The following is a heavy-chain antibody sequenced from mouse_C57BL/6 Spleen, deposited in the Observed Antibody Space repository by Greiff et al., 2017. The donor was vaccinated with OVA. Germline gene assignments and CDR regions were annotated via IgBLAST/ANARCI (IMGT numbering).Heavy chain of an antibody. J-gene: IGHJ2*01. CDR1: GYTFTSYW. Sequence: QVQLQQPGAELVRPGSSVKLSCKASGYTFTSYWMDWVKQRPGQGLEWIGNIYPSASETHYNQKFKDKATLTVDKSSSTAYRQRSSRTSEVSAVYYCARGYGNYGYWGQGTTLTVSS. V-gene: IGHV1-61*01. D-gene: IGHD2-1*01. CDR3: ARGYGNYGY. CDR2: IYPSASET.